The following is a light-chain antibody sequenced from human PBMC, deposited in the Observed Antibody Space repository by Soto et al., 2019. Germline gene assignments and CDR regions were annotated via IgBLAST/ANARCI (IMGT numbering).Light chain of an antibody. CDR3: QQYNNWPPYT. V-gene: IGKV3-15*01. J-gene: IGKJ2*01. CDR1: QSVSSN. CDR2: GAS. Sequence: EIVMTQSPATLSVSPGERATLSCRASQSVSSNLAWYQQKPGQAPRLLIYGASTRATGIPDRFSGSGSGTEFTLTLSSLQSEDFAVYDCQQYNNWPPYTFGQGTKLEI.